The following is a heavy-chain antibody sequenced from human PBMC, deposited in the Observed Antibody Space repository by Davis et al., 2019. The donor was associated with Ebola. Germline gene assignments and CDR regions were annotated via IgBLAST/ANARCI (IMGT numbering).Heavy chain of an antibody. Sequence: GESLKISCAASGFTFSDYYMSWIRQAPGKGLEWVSYISSSGSTIYYADSVKGRFTISRDNAKNSLYLQMNSLRAEDTAVYYCARDHRRDGYTSPWGQGTLVTVSS. CDR1: GFTFSDYY. CDR3: ARDHRRDGYTSP. D-gene: IGHD5-24*01. CDR2: ISSSGSTI. V-gene: IGHV3-11*01. J-gene: IGHJ5*02.